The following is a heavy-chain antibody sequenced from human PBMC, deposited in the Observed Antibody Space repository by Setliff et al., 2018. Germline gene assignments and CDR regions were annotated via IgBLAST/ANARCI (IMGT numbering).Heavy chain of an antibody. J-gene: IGHJ6*03. CDR1: GFTFDVYD. Sequence: GGSLRLSCAASGFTFDVYDLNWVRQAPGKGLEWVSSINWNGDRTGYADSVKGRFTISRDNAKNSLYLQMNRLRAEDTAVYYCAKLVWLTTWYYMDVWGKGTTVTVSS. CDR3: AKLVWLTTWYYMDV. D-gene: IGHD5-18*01. CDR2: INWNGDRT. V-gene: IGHV3-20*04.